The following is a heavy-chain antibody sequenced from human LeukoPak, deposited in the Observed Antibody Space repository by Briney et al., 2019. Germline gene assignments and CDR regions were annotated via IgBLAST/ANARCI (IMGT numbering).Heavy chain of an antibody. V-gene: IGHV1-46*01. D-gene: IGHD1-26*01. J-gene: IGHJ4*02. Sequence: ASVKVSCKASGGTFSSYAISWVRQAPGQGLEWMGIINPSGGSTSYAQKFQGRVTMTRDTSTSTVYMELSSLRSEDTAVYYCARDGHSGSDWGQGTLVTVSS. CDR3: ARDGHSGSD. CDR1: GGTFSSYA. CDR2: INPSGGST.